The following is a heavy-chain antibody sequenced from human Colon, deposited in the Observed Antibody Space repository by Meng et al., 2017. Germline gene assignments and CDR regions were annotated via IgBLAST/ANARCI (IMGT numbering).Heavy chain of an antibody. Sequence: QVQLQESGPGLVKPSETLSLSCSVSGGSTSSYYWSWIRQPPGKGLEWIAYIHSSGSTNYNPSLKSRVTMSVDTSKNQFSLDMRSVTAADTAVYYCARHPSWGTGSIHFWGQGTLVTVSS. D-gene: IGHD1-1*01. CDR2: IHSSGST. CDR1: GGSTSSYY. V-gene: IGHV4-59*08. J-gene: IGHJ4*02. CDR3: ARHPSWGTGSIHF.